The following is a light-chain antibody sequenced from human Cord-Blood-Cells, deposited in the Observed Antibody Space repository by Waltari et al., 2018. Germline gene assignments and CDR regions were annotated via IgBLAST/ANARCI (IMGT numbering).Light chain of an antibody. Sequence: DIQMTQSPSTLSASVGDRVTITCRASQSISSWLAWYQQKPGKAPKLLIYKASSLESGVPSRFSGSGSGTEFTLTISSLQPDDFATYYCQQGWTFDQGTKVEIK. CDR2: KAS. J-gene: IGKJ1*01. CDR1: QSISSW. V-gene: IGKV1-5*03. CDR3: QQGWT.